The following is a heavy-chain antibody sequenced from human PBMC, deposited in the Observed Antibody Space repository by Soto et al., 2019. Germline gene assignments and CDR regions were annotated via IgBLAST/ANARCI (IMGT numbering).Heavy chain of an antibody. CDR2: IIPIFGTA. CDR1: GGTFSSYA. Sequence: SVKVSCKASGGTFSSYAISWVRQAPGQGPEWMGGIIPIFGTANYAQKFQGRVTITADKSTSTAYMELSSLRSEDTAVYYCARDPPVVGSSWSDAFDIWGQGTMVTVSS. D-gene: IGHD6-13*01. V-gene: IGHV1-69*06. J-gene: IGHJ3*02. CDR3: ARDPPVVGSSWSDAFDI.